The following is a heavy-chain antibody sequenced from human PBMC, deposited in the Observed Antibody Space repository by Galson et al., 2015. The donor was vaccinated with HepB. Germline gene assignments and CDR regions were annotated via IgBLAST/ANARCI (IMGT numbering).Heavy chain of an antibody. CDR1: GYTFTSYA. Sequence: SVKVSCKASGYTFTSYAMHWVRQAPGQRLEWMGWINAGNGNTKYSQKFQGRVTITRDTSASTAYMELSSLRSEDTAVYYCARVRGYDFWSGYQHPSDAFDIWGQGTMVTVSS. D-gene: IGHD3-3*01. CDR3: ARVRGYDFWSGYQHPSDAFDI. CDR2: INAGNGNT. J-gene: IGHJ3*02. V-gene: IGHV1-3*01.